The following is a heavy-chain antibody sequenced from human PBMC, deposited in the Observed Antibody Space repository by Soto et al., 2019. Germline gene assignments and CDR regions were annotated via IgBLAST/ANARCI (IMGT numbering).Heavy chain of an antibody. J-gene: IGHJ4*02. Sequence: SETLSLTCTVSGGSISSDDYYWNWIRQSPGKGLEWIGFIYYSGSTNYNPSLKSRVTISLDTSKNQFSLRLSSVTAADTAVYYCATQLLPIGRGCSSGTCYSEYWGQGTRVTVSS. CDR1: GGSISSDDYY. D-gene: IGHD2-15*01. V-gene: IGHV4-30-4*01. CDR3: ATQLLPIGRGCSSGTCYSEY. CDR2: IYYSGST.